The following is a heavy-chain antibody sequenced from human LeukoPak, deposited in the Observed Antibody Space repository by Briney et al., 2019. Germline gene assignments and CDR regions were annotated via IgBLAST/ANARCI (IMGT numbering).Heavy chain of an antibody. CDR3: ARSGSYYGSTSG. J-gene: IGHJ4*02. Sequence: SETLSLTCTVSGGSISSGGYYWSWIRQHPGKGLEWIGYSYYSGSTNYNPSLKSRVTISLDTSKNQFSLKLSSVTAADTAVYYCARSGSYYGSTSGWGQETLVTVSP. D-gene: IGHD3-10*01. CDR2: SYYSGST. CDR1: GGSISSGGYY. V-gene: IGHV4-31*02.